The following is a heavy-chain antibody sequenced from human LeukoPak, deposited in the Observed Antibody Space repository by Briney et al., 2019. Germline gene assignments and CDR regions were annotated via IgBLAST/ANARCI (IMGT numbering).Heavy chain of an antibody. J-gene: IGHJ4*02. CDR3: ARETSYADPGY. CDR2: FYHSGST. D-gene: IGHD3-16*01. CDR1: GYSISSGYY. V-gene: IGHV4-38-2*02. Sequence: SETLSLTCAVSGYSISSGYYWGWLRQPPGKGLGWIGSFYHSGSTYYNPSLKSRVTISVDTSKNQFSLKLSSVTAADTAVYYCARETSYADPGYWGQGTLVTVSS.